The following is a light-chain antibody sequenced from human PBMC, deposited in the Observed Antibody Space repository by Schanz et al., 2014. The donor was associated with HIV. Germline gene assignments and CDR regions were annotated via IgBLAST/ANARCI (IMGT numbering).Light chain of an antibody. CDR1: SGDVGSYNY. J-gene: IGLJ2*01. V-gene: IGLV2-14*03. CDR3: SSYAGSSALL. Sequence: QSALTQPASVSGSPGQSISISCTGTSGDVGSYNYVSWYQQHPGKAPKLMIYDVSNRPSGVSSRFSGSKSGNTASLTISGLHTDDEADYYCSSYAGSSALLFGGGTKLTVL. CDR2: DVS.